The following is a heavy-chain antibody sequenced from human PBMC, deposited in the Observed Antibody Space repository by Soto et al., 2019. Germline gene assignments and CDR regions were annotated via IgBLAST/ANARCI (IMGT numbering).Heavy chain of an antibody. CDR2: TYYRSKWYN. J-gene: IGHJ4*02. CDR3: ARAAVSYGDSTFDY. V-gene: IGHV6-1*01. Sequence: PXXTLSLNCAISGHSVSSKSAPWNCLRQSPSRGLEWLGRTYYRSKWYNDYAVSVKSRITINPDTSKNQFSLQLNSVTPEDTAVYYCARAAVSYGDSTFDYWGQGTLVT. D-gene: IGHD4-17*01. CDR1: GHSVSSKSAP.